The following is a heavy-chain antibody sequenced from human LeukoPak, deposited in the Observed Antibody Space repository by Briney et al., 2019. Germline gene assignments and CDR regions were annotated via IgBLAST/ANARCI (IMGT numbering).Heavy chain of an antibody. CDR3: ARDDRHDAFDI. CDR2: IYYSGST. Sequence: SETLSLTCTVSGGSISSYYWSWIRQPPGKGLEWIGYIYYSGSTNYNPSLKSRVTISVDTSKNQFSLKLSFVTAADTAVYYCARDDRHDAFDIWGQGTMVTVSS. V-gene: IGHV4-59*01. CDR1: GGSISSYY. J-gene: IGHJ3*02.